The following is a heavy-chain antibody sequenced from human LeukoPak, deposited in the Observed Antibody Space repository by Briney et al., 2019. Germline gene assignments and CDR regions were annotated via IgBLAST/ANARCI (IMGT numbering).Heavy chain of an antibody. D-gene: IGHD6-19*01. V-gene: IGHV4-59*08. J-gene: IGHJ4*02. CDR3: ARGGDLPWLPVDY. CDR1: GGSISSYY. Sequence: SETLSLTCTVSGGSISSYYWSWIRQPPGKGLEWIGYIYYSGGTNYNPSLKSRATISVDTSKNQFSLKLSSVTAADTAVYYCARGGDLPWLPVDYWGQGTLVTVSS. CDR2: IYYSGGT.